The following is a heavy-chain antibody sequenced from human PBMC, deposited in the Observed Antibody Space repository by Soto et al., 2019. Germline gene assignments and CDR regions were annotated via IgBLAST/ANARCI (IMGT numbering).Heavy chain of an antibody. Sequence: EVQLLESGGGLVQPGGSLRLSCAASGFTFSSFAMTWVRQAPGKGLEWVSSLTGSGDSTYYADSVKGRFTISRDNYKNTLYLKMNSLRADATALYYCAKGTAVTTGDMAYWGQGTLVTVSS. V-gene: IGHV3-23*01. CDR2: LTGSGDST. CDR1: GFTFSSFA. D-gene: IGHD4-17*01. J-gene: IGHJ4*02. CDR3: AKGTAVTTGDMAY.